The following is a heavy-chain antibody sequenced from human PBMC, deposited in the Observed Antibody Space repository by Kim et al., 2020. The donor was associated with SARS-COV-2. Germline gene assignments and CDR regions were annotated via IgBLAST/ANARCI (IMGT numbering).Heavy chain of an antibody. CDR3: ARARTLIAVAGVVDY. CDR1: GFTFSSYS. Sequence: GGSLRLSCAASGFTFSSYSMNWVRQAPGKGLEWVSSISSSSSYIYYADSVKGRFTISRDNAKNSLYLQMNSLRAEDTAVYYCARARTLIAVAGVVDYWGQGTLVTVSS. D-gene: IGHD6-19*01. V-gene: IGHV3-21*01. J-gene: IGHJ4*02. CDR2: ISSSSSYI.